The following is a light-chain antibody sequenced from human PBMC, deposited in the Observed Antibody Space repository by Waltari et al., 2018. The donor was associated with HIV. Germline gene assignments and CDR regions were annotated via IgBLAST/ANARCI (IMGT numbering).Light chain of an antibody. CDR1: NMYVGGLNY. J-gene: IGLJ1*01. CDR2: DVS. Sequence: QSALTQPASVSGSPGQSITIPCTGTNMYVGGLNYVSWSQHHPGNAPKPVIYDVSNRPPGVSNRFSGSKSGNTASLTISGLQAEDEADYYCSSYTSSSPYAFGTGTKVTFL. V-gene: IGLV2-14*03. CDR3: SSYTSSSPYA.